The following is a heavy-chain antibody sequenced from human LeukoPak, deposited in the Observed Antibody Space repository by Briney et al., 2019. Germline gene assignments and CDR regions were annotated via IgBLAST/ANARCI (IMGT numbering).Heavy chain of an antibody. CDR1: GGSISSSSYY. Sequence: SETLSPTCTVSGGSISSSSYYWGWIRQPPGKGLEWIGSIYYSGSTYYNPSLKSRVTISVDTSKNQFSLKLSSVTAADTAVYYCARRDGYNLYNWFDPWGQGTLVTVSS. D-gene: IGHD5-24*01. J-gene: IGHJ5*02. CDR3: ARRDGYNLYNWFDP. V-gene: IGHV4-39*01. CDR2: IYYSGST.